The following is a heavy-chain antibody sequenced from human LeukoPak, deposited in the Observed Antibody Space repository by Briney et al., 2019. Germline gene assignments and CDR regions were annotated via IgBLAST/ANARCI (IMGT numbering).Heavy chain of an antibody. CDR3: ARADGYSSWFVH. CDR1: GFTFSSYV. CDR2: MYSGDST. Sequence: SGGSLRLSCAASGFTFSSYVMTWFRQAPGKGLEWVSVMYSGDSTYYDDSVKGRFTISRDNSKNTLDLQMNSLRDEDTGVYYCARADGYSSWFVHWGQGTLVTVSS. D-gene: IGHD5-18*01. V-gene: IGHV3-53*01. J-gene: IGHJ5*02.